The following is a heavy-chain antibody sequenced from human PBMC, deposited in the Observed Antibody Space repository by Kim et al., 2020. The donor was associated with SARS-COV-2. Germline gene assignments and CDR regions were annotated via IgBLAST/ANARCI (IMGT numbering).Heavy chain of an antibody. J-gene: IGHJ1*01. V-gene: IGHV3-7*03. Sequence: GGSLRLSCEGSGFTFSSFWMSWVRQAPGKGLEWVANIKQDGSEEYYVDSVKGRFTISRDNAKNSLYLHMNSLRVEDTAEDYCARDERISPFGVFGYWGQG. CDR3: ARDERISPFGVFGY. D-gene: IGHD3-3*01. CDR2: IKQDGSEE. CDR1: GFTFSSFW.